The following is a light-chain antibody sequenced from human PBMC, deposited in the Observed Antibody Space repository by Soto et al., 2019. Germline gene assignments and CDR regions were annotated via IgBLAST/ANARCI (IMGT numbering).Light chain of an antibody. CDR1: QSVTGSK. J-gene: IGKJ2*01. CDR2: GAS. V-gene: IGKV3-20*01. CDR3: QQYGNSPFT. Sequence: EIVLTQSPGPLSLSPGTRATLSCRASQSVTGSKLAWYQQRPGQAPRLLIYGASTRATDIPARFSGSGSWTNYTLTISGLEPEDFALYFCQQYGNSPFTFGQGTKLDIK.